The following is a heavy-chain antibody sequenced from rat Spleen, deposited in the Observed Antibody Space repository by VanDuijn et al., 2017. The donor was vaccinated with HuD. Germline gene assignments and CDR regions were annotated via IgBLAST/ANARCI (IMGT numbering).Heavy chain of an antibody. CDR2: ISAGGRNT. J-gene: IGHJ4*01. D-gene: IGHD1-2*01. CDR3: ARLYSTYINGDVMDA. CDR1: GFTFINYD. Sequence: EVQLVESGGGLVQPGRSLKLSCAASGFTFINYDMAWVRQAPTKGLEWIASISAGGRNTYHRDSVKGRFTISRDNAKNTQYLQMDSLRSEDTATYYCARLYSTYINGDVMDAWGQGASVTVSS. V-gene: IGHV5S13*01.